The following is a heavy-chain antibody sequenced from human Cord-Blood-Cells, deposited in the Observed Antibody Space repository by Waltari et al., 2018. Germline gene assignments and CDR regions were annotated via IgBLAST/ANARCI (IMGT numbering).Heavy chain of an antibody. V-gene: IGHV1-8*01. D-gene: IGHD6-13*01. CDR2: NNPNSGNT. J-gene: IGHJ3*02. Sequence: QVQLVQSGAEVKKPGASVKVSCKASGYTFTSYDINWVRQATGQGVEWMGWNNPNSGNTGYAQKLQGRVTMTRNTSISTGYMELSSLRSEDTAVYYCASWVYSDAFDIWGQGTMVTVSS. CDR1: GYTFTSYD. CDR3: ASWVYSDAFDI.